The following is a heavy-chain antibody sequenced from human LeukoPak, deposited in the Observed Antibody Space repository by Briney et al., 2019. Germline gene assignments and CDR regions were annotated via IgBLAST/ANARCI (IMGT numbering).Heavy chain of an antibody. CDR1: GFTFSTSA. Sequence: GGSLRLSCVASGFTFSTSAMTWVRLGPGKGLEWVSAISGSGDSTYYTDSVKGRFTISRDNSKNTLYLHMTSLGAEDTAIYYCAKDISTSSWGQGTLVTVSS. CDR3: AKDISTSS. CDR2: ISGSGDST. V-gene: IGHV3-23*01. J-gene: IGHJ5*02. D-gene: IGHD2/OR15-2a*01.